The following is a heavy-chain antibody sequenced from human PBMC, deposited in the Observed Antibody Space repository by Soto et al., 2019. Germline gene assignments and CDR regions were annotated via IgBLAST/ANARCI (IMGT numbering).Heavy chain of an antibody. CDR2: IWYDASNK. CDR3: ARDCSSTSCHHYGMDV. CDR1: GFTFSSYG. J-gene: IGHJ6*02. Sequence: QVQLVESGGGVVQPGRSLRLSCAASGFTFSSYGMHWVRQAPGKGLEWVAVIWYDASNKYYADSVKGRFTISRDNSKNTLYLQMNSLRAEDTAVYYCARDCSSTSCHHYGMDVWGQGTTVTVSS. D-gene: IGHD2-2*01. V-gene: IGHV3-33*01.